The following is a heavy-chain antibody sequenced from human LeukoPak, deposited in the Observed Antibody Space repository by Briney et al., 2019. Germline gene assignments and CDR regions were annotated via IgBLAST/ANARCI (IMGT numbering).Heavy chain of an antibody. J-gene: IGHJ5*02. CDR2: IYSGGST. V-gene: IGHV3-66*01. CDR3: ALSVLGSYNWFDP. D-gene: IGHD3-10*01. CDR1: GFTVSSNY. Sequence: GGSLRLSCAASGFTVSSNYMSWVRQAPGKGLEWVSVIYSGGSTYYADSVKGRFTISRDNSKNTLYLQMNSLRAEDTAVYYCALSVLGSYNWFDPWGQGTLVTVSS.